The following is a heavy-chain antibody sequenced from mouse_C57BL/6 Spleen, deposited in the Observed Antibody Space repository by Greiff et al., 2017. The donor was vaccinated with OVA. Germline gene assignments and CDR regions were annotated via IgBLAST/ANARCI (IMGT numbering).Heavy chain of an antibody. CDR3: ARGGVVSTDYYAMDY. CDR2: IHPNSGST. V-gene: IGHV1-64*01. Sequence: VQLQQPGAELVKPGASVKLSCKASGYTFTSYWMHWVKQRPGQGLEWIGMIHPNSGSTNYNEKFKSKATLPVDKSSSTAYMQLSSLASEDSAVYDCARGGVVSTDYYAMDYWGQGTSVTVSS. D-gene: IGHD1-1*01. CDR1: GYTFTSYW. J-gene: IGHJ4*01.